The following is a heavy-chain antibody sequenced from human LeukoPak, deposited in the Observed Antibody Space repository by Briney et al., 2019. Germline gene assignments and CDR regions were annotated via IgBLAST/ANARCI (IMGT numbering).Heavy chain of an antibody. D-gene: IGHD3-22*01. CDR2: IKSDGST. V-gene: IGHV3-74*01. CDR3: ARAPSEIGGYYPEYFRH. CDR1: GFTFSSYW. J-gene: IGHJ1*01. Sequence: GGSLRLSCAASGFTFSSYWMHWVLQAPGKGLVWVSRIKSDGSTNYSDSVKGRFTISRDNTTNTESLQMTSLRAEDTGVYYCARAPSEIGGYYPEYFRHWGQGTLVTVSS.